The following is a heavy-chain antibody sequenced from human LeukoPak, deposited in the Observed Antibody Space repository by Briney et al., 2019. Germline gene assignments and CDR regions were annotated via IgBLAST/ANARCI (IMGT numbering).Heavy chain of an antibody. CDR3: ARDPYSGNYGNYYYYYMDV. D-gene: IGHD1-26*01. J-gene: IGHJ6*03. Sequence: GGSLRLSCAASGFTFSSQSMNWVRQAPGKGLEWVSSISTSSSYIYYADSVKGRFTISRDNAKNSLYLQMNSLGPEDTAVYYCARDPYSGNYGNYYYYYMDVWGKGTTVTISS. V-gene: IGHV3-21*01. CDR1: GFTFSSQS. CDR2: ISTSSSYI.